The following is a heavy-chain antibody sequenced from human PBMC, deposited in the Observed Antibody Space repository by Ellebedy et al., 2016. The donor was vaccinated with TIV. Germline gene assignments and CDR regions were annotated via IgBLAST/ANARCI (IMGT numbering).Heavy chain of an antibody. J-gene: IGHJ5*02. CDR1: GYHFASYW. CDR3: DTELERRGGASS. Sequence: GESLKISCKGSGYHFASYWISWVRQIPGKGLEWMGKINPSDSDTKYSPSFQGHVSFSADTSISTAYLQCRGLQTSDTAIYYCDTELERRGGASSWGQGTLVTVSS. D-gene: IGHD1-7*01. V-gene: IGHV5-10-1*01. CDR2: INPSDSDT.